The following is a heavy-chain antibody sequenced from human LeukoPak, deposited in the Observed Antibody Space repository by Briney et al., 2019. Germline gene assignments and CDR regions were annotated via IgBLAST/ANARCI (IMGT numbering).Heavy chain of an antibody. CDR3: AKGPWGSSWYWAQITFDY. V-gene: IGHV3-23*01. CDR2: ISGSGGST. CDR1: GFTFSSYG. Sequence: GGTLRLSCAASGFTFSSYGMSWVRQAPGKGLEWVSAISGSGGSTYYADSVKGRFTISRDNSKNTLYLQMNSLRAEDTAVYYCAKGPWGSSWYWAQITFDYWGQGTLVTVSS. D-gene: IGHD6-13*01. J-gene: IGHJ4*02.